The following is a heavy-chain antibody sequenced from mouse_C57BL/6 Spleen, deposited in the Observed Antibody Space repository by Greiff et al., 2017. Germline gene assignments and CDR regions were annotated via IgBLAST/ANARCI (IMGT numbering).Heavy chain of an antibody. D-gene: IGHD1-1*01. CDR1: GYTFTSYG. Sequence: QVQLQQSGAELARPGASVKLSCKASGYTFTSYGISWVKQRTGQGLEWIGEIYPRSGNTYYNEKFKGKATLTADKSSSTAYMELRSLTSEDSAVYFCARDHITTVVAEYFDVWGTGTTGTVSS. V-gene: IGHV1-81*01. J-gene: IGHJ1*03. CDR2: IYPRSGNT. CDR3: ARDHITTVVAEYFDV.